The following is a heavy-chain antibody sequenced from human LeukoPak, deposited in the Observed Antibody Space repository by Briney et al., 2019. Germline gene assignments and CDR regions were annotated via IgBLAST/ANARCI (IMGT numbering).Heavy chain of an antibody. CDR2: INPNSGGT. V-gene: IGHV1-2*02. J-gene: IGHJ4*02. CDR1: GYTFTGYF. D-gene: IGHD3-10*01. CDR3: ARDPATIPFDY. Sequence: GASVKVSCKASGYTFTGYFMHWVRQAPGQGLEWMGWINPNSGGTNYAQKFQGRVTMTRGTSISTAYMELSRLRSDDTAVYYCARDPATIPFDYWGQGTLVTVSS.